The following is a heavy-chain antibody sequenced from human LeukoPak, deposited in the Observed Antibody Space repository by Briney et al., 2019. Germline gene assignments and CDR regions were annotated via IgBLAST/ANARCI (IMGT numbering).Heavy chain of an antibody. CDR2: IYPGDSET. D-gene: IGHD6-19*01. CDR1: GYIFSTYW. V-gene: IGHV5-51*01. Sequence: GESLKISCKGSGYIFSTYWIGWVRQMPGKGLECMGIIYPGDSETKFSPSFQGQVTISADKSISTAYLQWSSLKASHTAMYYCARLSIAVSGDFEYWGQGTLVTVSS. J-gene: IGHJ4*02. CDR3: ARLSIAVSGDFEY.